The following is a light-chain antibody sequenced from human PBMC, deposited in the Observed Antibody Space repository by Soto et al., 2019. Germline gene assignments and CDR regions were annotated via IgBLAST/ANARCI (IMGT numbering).Light chain of an antibody. CDR2: EVT. Sequence: QSALTQPASVSGSPGQSITISCSGTSSDVGTYNLVSWYQQYPGKAPRLMIYEVTKRPSGVSNRFSGSKSGNTASLTISGLQPEDDADYYSCSYAGSSSSIFGTGTKVTVL. CDR1: SSDVGTYNL. J-gene: IGLJ1*01. CDR3: CSYAGSSSSI. V-gene: IGLV2-23*02.